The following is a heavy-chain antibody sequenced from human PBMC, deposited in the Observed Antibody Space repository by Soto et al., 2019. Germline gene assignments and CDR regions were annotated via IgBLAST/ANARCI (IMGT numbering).Heavy chain of an antibody. CDR3: AKAEVIGTFVTPFDY. D-gene: IGHD1-1*01. CDR2: ISGSGGST. CDR1: GFTFSNYA. V-gene: IGHV3-23*01. J-gene: IGHJ4*02. Sequence: GGSLRLSCAASGFTFSNYAMSWVRQAPGKGLEWVSAISGSGGSTYYADSVKGRFTISRDNSKNTLYLQMNSLRAEDTAVYYCAKAEVIGTFVTPFDYWGQGTLVTVSS.